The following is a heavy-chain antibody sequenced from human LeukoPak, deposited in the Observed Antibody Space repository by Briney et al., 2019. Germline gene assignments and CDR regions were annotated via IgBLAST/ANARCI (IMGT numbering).Heavy chain of an antibody. CDR1: GGSISSGNSY. J-gene: IGHJ4*02. D-gene: IGHD5-18*01. V-gene: IGHV4-39*07. CDR3: ARELGYSYGLGFDY. Sequence: PSETLSLTCVVSGGSISSGNSYWGWIRRPPGQGLEWIGTVFYSGSPYYNPSLKSRVTISVDTSKNQFSLKLSSVTAADTAVYYCARELGYSYGLGFDYWGQGTLVTVSS. CDR2: VFYSGSP.